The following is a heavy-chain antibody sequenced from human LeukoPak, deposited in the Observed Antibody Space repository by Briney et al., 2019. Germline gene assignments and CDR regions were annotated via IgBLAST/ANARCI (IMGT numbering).Heavy chain of an antibody. CDR3: AGDTHSSSWYDH. V-gene: IGHV3-53*01. Sequence: GGSLRLSCAVSGFTVSSIYMSWVRQAPGKGLEWVSFIYSDGNTYYGDSVKGRFTLSRDSSRNTLYLQMNSLTVDDTAVYYCAGDTHSSSWYDHWGRGTLVTVSS. CDR2: IYSDGNT. J-gene: IGHJ5*02. D-gene: IGHD6-19*01. CDR1: GFTVSSIY.